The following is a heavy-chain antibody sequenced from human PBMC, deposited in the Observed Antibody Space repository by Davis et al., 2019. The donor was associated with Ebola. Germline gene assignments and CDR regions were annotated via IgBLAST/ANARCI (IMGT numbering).Heavy chain of an antibody. J-gene: IGHJ4*02. CDR3: ARAIYYYDGSAYSDF. Sequence: ASVTVSCKASGYTFTTYYMVWVRQAPGPGLDWMGLINPSDGDTRYAQKFQGRVTMTRDTSTNTVYMDLSSLRSEDTAVYYCARAIYYYDGSAYSDFWGQGTLVTVSS. CDR1: GYTFTTYY. V-gene: IGHV1-46*01. D-gene: IGHD3-22*01. CDR2: INPSDGDT.